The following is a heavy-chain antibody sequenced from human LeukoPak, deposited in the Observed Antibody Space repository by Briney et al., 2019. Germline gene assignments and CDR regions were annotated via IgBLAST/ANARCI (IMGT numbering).Heavy chain of an antibody. CDR3: ARAAWFGDLLPDY. CDR2: INPNSGGT. J-gene: IGHJ4*02. CDR1: GYTFTGYY. D-gene: IGHD3-10*01. V-gene: IGHV1-2*02. Sequence: GASVKVSCKASGYTFTGYYMHWVRQAPGQGLEWMGWINPNSGGTNYAQKFQGRVTMTRDTSISTAYMELSRLRSDDTAVYYCARAAWFGDLLPDYWGQGTLVTVSS.